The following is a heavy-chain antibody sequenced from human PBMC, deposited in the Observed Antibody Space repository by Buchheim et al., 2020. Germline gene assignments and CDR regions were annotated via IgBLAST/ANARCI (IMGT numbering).Heavy chain of an antibody. D-gene: IGHD6-13*01. CDR1: GYTFTSYD. CDR3: AREYSSSLKMGNWFDP. CDR2: MNPNSGNT. J-gene: IGHJ5*02. V-gene: IGHV1-8*01. Sequence: QVQLVQSGAEVRKPGASVKVSCKASGYTFTSYDINWVRQATGKGLEWMGWMNPNSGNTGYAKKFQGRVTMTRNTSISTAYMELSSLRSEDTAVYYCAREYSSSLKMGNWFDPWGQGTL.